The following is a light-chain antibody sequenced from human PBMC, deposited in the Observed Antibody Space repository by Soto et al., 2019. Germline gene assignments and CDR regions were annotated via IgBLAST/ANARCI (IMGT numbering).Light chain of an antibody. CDR1: SSNLGAGYD. J-gene: IGLJ1*01. Sequence: QSVLTQPPSVSGAPGKRATISCTGSSSNLGAGYDVHWYQLLPGTAPKLLIYGNRNRPSGVPDRFSGSKSGTSASLAITGLQAEDEADYYCQSYDNSLGVCYVFGTGTKVTVL. V-gene: IGLV1-40*01. CDR2: GNR. CDR3: QSYDNSLGVCYV.